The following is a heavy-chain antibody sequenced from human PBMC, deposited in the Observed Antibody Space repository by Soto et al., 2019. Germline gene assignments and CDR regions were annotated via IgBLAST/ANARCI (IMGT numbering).Heavy chain of an antibody. Sequence: HPGESLRLSCAASGFTFSSYAMHWVRQAPGKGLEWVAVISYDGSNKYYADSVKGRFTISRDNSKNTLYLQMNSLRAEDTAVYYCARGSSVYYDSSGYPNWGQGTLVTVSS. CDR3: ARGSSVYYDSSGYPN. D-gene: IGHD3-22*01. CDR2: ISYDGSNK. J-gene: IGHJ4*02. V-gene: IGHV3-30-3*01. CDR1: GFTFSSYA.